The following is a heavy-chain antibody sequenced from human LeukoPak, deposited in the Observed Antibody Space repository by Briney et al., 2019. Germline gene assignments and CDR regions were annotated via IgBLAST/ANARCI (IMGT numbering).Heavy chain of an antibody. CDR2: IKQDGSEK. Sequence: GGSLRLSCAASGFTFSSHWMNWVRQAPGKGLEWVANIKQDGSEKYYVDSVKGRFTISRDNAENSLYLQMNSLRAEDTAVYYCARDVYSSGWTFDYWGQGTLVTVSS. J-gene: IGHJ4*02. CDR3: ARDVYSSGWTFDY. CDR1: GFTFSSHW. V-gene: IGHV3-7*01. D-gene: IGHD6-19*01.